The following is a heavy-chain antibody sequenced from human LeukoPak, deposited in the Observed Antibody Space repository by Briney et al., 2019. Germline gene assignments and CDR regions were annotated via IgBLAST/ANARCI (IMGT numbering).Heavy chain of an antibody. J-gene: IGHJ4*02. V-gene: IGHV3-7*01. Sequence: GGSLRLSCAASGFTFSSYWRGWVGQAQGRGLEWVANIKQDGREKFHVDSVKGRFTISRDNARNSLYLQVNSLRAEDTALYYCARGMVYDDWGQGTLVTVSS. CDR1: GFTFSSYW. CDR3: ARGMVYDD. CDR2: IKQDGREK. D-gene: IGHD5/OR15-5a*01.